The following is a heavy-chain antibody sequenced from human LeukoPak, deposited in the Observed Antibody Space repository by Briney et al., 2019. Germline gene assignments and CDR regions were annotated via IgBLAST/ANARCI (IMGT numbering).Heavy chain of an antibody. V-gene: IGHV1-8*03. CDR1: GYSFSSYD. Sequence: ASVKVSCKASGYSFSSYDITWVRQAPGQGLEWMGWMNPNSGNTGYAQKFQGRVTVTRDTSISTAYMELTRLTSESTAVYYCARGVAAFDYWGQGTLVTVSS. J-gene: IGHJ4*02. CDR2: MNPNSGNT. CDR3: ARGVAAFDY.